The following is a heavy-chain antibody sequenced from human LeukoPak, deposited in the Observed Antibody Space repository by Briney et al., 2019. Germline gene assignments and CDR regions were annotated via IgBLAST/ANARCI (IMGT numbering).Heavy chain of an antibody. Sequence: PGRSLRLSCAASGFTFSSYGMHWVRQAPGKGLEWVAVIWYDGSNKYYADSVKGRFTISRDNSKNTLYLQMNGLRAEDTAVYYCARDYGLRGSTYYYYMDVWGKGTTVTVSS. V-gene: IGHV3-33*01. CDR1: GFTFSSYG. J-gene: IGHJ6*03. CDR3: ARDYGLRGSTYYYYMDV. CDR2: IWYDGSNK. D-gene: IGHD1-26*01.